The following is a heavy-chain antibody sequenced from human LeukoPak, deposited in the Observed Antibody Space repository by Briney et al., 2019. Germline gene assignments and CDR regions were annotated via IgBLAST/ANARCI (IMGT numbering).Heavy chain of an antibody. J-gene: IGHJ6*02. CDR3: ARVSATVMTVVSRYYGMDV. D-gene: IGHD5/OR15-5a*01. Sequence: SETLSLTCAVYGGSFSDYYWSWIRQPPGKGLEWIGEINHSGSTNYNPSLKSRVTISVDTSKNQFSLKLSSVTAADTAVYYCARVSATVMTVVSRYYGMDVWGQGTTVTVSS. CDR1: GGSFSDYY. CDR2: INHSGST. V-gene: IGHV4-34*01.